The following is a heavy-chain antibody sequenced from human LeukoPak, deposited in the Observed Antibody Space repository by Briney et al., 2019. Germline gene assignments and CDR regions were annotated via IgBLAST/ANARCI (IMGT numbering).Heavy chain of an antibody. CDR3: AVEGGQQRVRAHY. J-gene: IGHJ4*02. Sequence: SETLCLTSAVYDGSFNGSFSGYFWSWIRQPPGKGLEWIGEINHRGSTNYNPSLKRPVSISLDTSKKQFSLTIRSVTAPNTAVYYCAVEGGQQRVRAHYWGQGTLVTASS. V-gene: IGHV4-34*01. CDR2: INHRGST. CDR1: DGSFNGSFSGYF. D-gene: IGHD6-13*01.